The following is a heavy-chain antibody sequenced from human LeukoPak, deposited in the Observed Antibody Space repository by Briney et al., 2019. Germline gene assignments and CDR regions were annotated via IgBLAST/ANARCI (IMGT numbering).Heavy chain of an antibody. Sequence: GGSLRLSCAASGVTVSSNAVSGGCDAPRGGLGWGSAVCSSDGRTYYANSVKGRLTISRDNSKNTLYLQMNSLRAEDTAVYYCATQLERRPGYDYGMDVWGQGTTVTVSS. CDR2: VCSSDGRT. D-gene: IGHD1-1*01. V-gene: IGHV3-23*01. J-gene: IGHJ6*02. CDR3: ATQLERRPGYDYGMDV. CDR1: GVTVSSNA.